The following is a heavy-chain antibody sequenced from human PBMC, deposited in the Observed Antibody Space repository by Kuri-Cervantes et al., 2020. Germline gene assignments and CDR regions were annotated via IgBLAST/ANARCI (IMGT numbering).Heavy chain of an antibody. V-gene: IGHV4-39*07. Sequence: SETLSLTCTVSGGSISSSSYYWGWIRQPPGKGLEWIGSIYYSGSTYYNPSLKSRVTILIDKSRIQFSLKLTSVTAADTAVYYCARDDSVANYYYYGADVWGQGTTVTVSS. CDR3: ARDDSVANYYYYGADV. CDR2: IYYSGST. D-gene: IGHD6-19*01. J-gene: IGHJ6*02. CDR1: GGSISSSSYY.